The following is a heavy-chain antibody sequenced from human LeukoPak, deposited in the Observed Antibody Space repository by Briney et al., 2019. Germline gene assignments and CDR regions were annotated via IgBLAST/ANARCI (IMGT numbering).Heavy chain of an antibody. Sequence: SGGSLRLSCAASGFTFSSYAMSWVRQAPGKGLEWVPAISGSGGSTYYADSVKGRFTISRDNSKNTLYLQMNSLRAEDTAVYYRAKDRVLITIIRGGNFDYWGQGTLVTVSS. CDR3: AKDRVLITIIRGGNFDY. CDR2: ISGSGGST. J-gene: IGHJ4*02. D-gene: IGHD3-10*01. V-gene: IGHV3-23*01. CDR1: GFTFSSYA.